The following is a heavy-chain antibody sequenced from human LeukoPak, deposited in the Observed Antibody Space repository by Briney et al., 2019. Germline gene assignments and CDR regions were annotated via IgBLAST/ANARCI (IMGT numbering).Heavy chain of an antibody. CDR2: IYSGGST. V-gene: IGHV3-53*01. CDR1: GFTVSSNY. Sequence: GGPLRLSCAASGFTVSSNYMTWLRQPPGEGLEWVSVIYSGGSTYYADSVKGRFTISRHNSKNTLLLQMNSLSAEDAAVYYCARIFALDYWGQGTLVTVSS. CDR3: ARIFALDY. J-gene: IGHJ4*02.